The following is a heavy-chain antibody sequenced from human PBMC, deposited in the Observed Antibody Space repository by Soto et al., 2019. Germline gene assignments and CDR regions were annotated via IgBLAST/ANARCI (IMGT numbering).Heavy chain of an antibody. CDR2: TYYRSKWYN. CDR3: ARANRSDFWSGYHWFDP. Sequence: QSQTLSLTCAISGDSVSSNSAAWNWIRQSPSRGLEWLGRTYYRSKWYNDYAVSVKSRITINPDTSKNQFSLQLNSVTPEDTAVYYCARANRSDFWSGYHWFDPWGQGTLVTVSS. V-gene: IGHV6-1*01. J-gene: IGHJ5*02. CDR1: GDSVSSNSAA. D-gene: IGHD3-3*01.